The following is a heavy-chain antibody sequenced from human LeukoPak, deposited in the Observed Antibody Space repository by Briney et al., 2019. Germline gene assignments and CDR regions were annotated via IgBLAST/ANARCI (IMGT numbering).Heavy chain of an antibody. J-gene: IGHJ4*02. CDR3: ARVFGGVATITSGDY. CDR1: GYTFTGYY. CDR2: INPNSGGT. Sequence: GESLKVSCKASGYTFTGYYMHWVRQAPGQGLEWMGWINPNSGGTNYAQKFQGRVTMTRDTSISTAYMELSRLRSDDTAVYYCARVFGGVATITSGDYWGQGTLVTVSS. D-gene: IGHD5-12*01. V-gene: IGHV1-2*02.